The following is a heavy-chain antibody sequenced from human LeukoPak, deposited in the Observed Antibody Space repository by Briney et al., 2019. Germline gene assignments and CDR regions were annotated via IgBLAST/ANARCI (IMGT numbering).Heavy chain of an antibody. V-gene: IGHV3-21*01. CDR1: GFTFSSYS. J-gene: IGHJ4*02. CDR2: ITRSSIYI. CDR3: AKEDIVGPVFDY. D-gene: IGHD2-15*01. Sequence: GGSLRLSCAASGFTFSSYSMNWVRQAPGKGLEWVSSITRSSIYIYYADSVKGRFTISRDNSKNTLYLQMNSLRAEDTAVYYCAKEDIVGPVFDYWGQGTLVTVSS.